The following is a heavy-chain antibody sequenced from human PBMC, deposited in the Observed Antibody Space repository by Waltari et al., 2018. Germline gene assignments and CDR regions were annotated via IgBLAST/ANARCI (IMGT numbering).Heavy chain of an antibody. V-gene: IGHV4-39*01. CDR1: GGSITTNHI. D-gene: IGHD4-17*01. J-gene: IGHJ1*01. CDR3: GRIAFGDEGGYFQH. CDR2: MQYRGST. Sequence: QLQLQESGPGLVKPSETLSLPCTASGGSITTNHIWGWIRQPPGKGLEWMGNMQYRGSTFYNPSLKSRVMISLDTSKNQYSLRLSSMGAADTAVYFCGRIAFGDEGGYFQHWGQGTLVTVSS.